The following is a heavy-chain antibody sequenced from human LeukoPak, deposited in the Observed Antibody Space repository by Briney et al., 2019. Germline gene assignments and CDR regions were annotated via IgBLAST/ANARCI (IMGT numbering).Heavy chain of an antibody. J-gene: IGHJ4*02. D-gene: IGHD3-10*01. CDR3: ARVLLWFGELSN. V-gene: IGHV4-39*07. CDR1: GGSVRSSSYY. Sequence: SETLSLTCTVSGGSVRSSSYYWSWIRQPPGKGLEWIGEINHSGSTNYNPSLKSRVTISVDTSKNQFSLKLSSVTAADTAVYYCARVLLWFGELSNWGQGTLVTVSS. CDR2: INHSGST.